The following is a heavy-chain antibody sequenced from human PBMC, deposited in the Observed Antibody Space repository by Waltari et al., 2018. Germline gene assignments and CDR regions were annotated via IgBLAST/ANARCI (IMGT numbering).Heavy chain of an antibody. CDR3: ARPPGGDYVRSGYFQH. D-gene: IGHD4-17*01. CDR2: IYPGDSDT. V-gene: IGHV5-51*03. J-gene: IGHJ1*01. CDR1: GYSFTSYW. Sequence: EVQLVQSGAEVKKPGESLKISCKGSGYSFTSYWIGWVRQMPGKGLEWMGIIYPGDSDTRYSPSFQGQVTISADKSINTAYLQWSSLKASDTAMYYCARPPGGDYVRSGYFQHWGQGTLVTVSS.